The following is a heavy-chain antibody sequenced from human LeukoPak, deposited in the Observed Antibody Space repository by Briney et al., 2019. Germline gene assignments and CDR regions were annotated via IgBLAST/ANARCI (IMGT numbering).Heavy chain of an antibody. D-gene: IGHD2-2*01. CDR2: IYTSGST. J-gene: IGHJ4*02. CDR3: ARVSGVPAAYYFDY. CDR1: GGSISSGSYY. Sequence: PSETLSLTCTVSGGSISSGSYYWSWIRQPAGKGLEWIGRIYTSGSTNYNPSLKSRVTISVDTSKNHFSLQMSSVTAADAAVYYCARVSGVPAAYYFDYWGQGTLVTVSS. V-gene: IGHV4-61*02.